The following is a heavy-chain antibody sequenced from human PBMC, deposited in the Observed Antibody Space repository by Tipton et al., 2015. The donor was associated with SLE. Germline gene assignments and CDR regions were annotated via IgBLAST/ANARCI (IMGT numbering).Heavy chain of an antibody. V-gene: IGHV1-18*04. CDR2: ISAYNGNT. D-gene: IGHD6-13*01. CDR1: GYTFTGYY. CDR3: AREYSSDAFDI. Sequence: QSGAEVKKPGASVKVSCKASGYTFTGYYMHWVRQAPGQGLEWMGWISAYNGNTNYAQKLQGRVTMTTDTSTSTAYMELRSLRSEDTAVYYCAREYSSDAFDIWGQGTMVTVSS. J-gene: IGHJ3*02.